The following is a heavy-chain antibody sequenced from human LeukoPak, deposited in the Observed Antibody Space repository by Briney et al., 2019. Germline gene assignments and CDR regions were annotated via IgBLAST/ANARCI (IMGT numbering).Heavy chain of an antibody. D-gene: IGHD1-26*01. V-gene: IGHV4-34*01. CDR3: ARLVVGATNVDV. CDR2: INHSGST. CDR1: GGSISSYY. Sequence: SETLSLTCTVSGGSISSYYWSWIRQPPGKGLEWIGEINHSGSTNYNPSLKSRVTISVDTSKNQFSLKLSSVTAADTAVYYCARLVVGATNVDVWGKGTTVTISS. J-gene: IGHJ6*04.